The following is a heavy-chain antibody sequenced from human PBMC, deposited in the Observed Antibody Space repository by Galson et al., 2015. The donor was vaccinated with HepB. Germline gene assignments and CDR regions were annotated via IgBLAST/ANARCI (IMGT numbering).Heavy chain of an antibody. J-gene: IGHJ6*02. CDR3: AKDIQSSGYSYWSYYYYGMDV. Sequence: SLRLSCAASGFTFDDYAMHWVRQAPGKGLEWVSGISWNSGSIGYADSVKGRFTISRDNAKNSLYLQMNSLRAEDTALYYCAKDIQSSGYSYWSYYYYGMDVWGQGTTVTVSS. CDR2: ISWNSGSI. D-gene: IGHD5-18*01. CDR1: GFTFDDYA. V-gene: IGHV3-9*01.